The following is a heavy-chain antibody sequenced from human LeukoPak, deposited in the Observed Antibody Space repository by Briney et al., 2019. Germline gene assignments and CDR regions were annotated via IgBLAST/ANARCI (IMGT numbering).Heavy chain of an antibody. CDR2: IYYSGST. J-gene: IGHJ6*02. CDR3: ARDFRFLEWPGGYGMDV. Sequence: SETLSLTCTVSGGSISSYYWSWIRQPPRKGLEWIGYIYYSGSTNYNPSLKCRVTISVDTSKNQFSLKLSSVTAADTAVYYCARDFRFLEWPGGYGMDVWGQGTTVTVSS. V-gene: IGHV4-59*01. CDR1: GGSISSYY. D-gene: IGHD3-3*01.